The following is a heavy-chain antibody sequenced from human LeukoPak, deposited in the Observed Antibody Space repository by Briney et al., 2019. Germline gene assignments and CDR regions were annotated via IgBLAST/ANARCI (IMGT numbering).Heavy chain of an antibody. J-gene: IGHJ3*02. CDR2: INWNGGST. CDR3: ARDIAAAGIDAFDI. CDR1: GFTFDDYG. D-gene: IGHD6-13*01. Sequence: TGGSLRLSCAASGFTFDDYGMSWVRHAPGKGLEWVSGINWNGGSTGYADSVKGRFTISRDNAKNSLYLQMNSLRAEDTALYYCARDIAAAGIDAFDIWGQGTMVTVSS. V-gene: IGHV3-20*04.